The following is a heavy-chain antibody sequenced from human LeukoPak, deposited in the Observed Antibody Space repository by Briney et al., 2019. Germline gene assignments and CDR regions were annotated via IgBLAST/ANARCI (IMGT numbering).Heavy chain of an antibody. CDR1: GFTFSSYA. D-gene: IGHD3-10*01. Sequence: GGSLRLSCAASGFTFSSYAMSWVRQAPGKGLEWVSAISGSGGSTYYADSVKGRFTISRDNSKNTLYLQMNSLRAEDTAVYFCAKRGVVVRVVLVGFHREAYYFDSWGQGALVTVSS. CDR2: ISGSGGST. V-gene: IGHV3-23*01. CDR3: AKRGVVVRVVLVGFHREAYYFDS. J-gene: IGHJ4*02.